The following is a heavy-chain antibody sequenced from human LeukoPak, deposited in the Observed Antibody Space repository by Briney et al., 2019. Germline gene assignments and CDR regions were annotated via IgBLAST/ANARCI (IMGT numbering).Heavy chain of an antibody. J-gene: IGHJ4*02. CDR2: IYSSGST. V-gene: IGHV4-4*07. D-gene: IGHD3-22*01. CDR3: ARGVSSGYYSVYYFDY. Sequence: PSETLSLTCAVSGVSISNYYWSWIRQPSAKGLEWIGRIYSSGSTNYNPSLKRRVTMSVDTSKNQFFLKLTSVTAADTAVYYCARGVSSGYYSVYYFDYWGQGTLVTVSS. CDR1: GVSISNYY.